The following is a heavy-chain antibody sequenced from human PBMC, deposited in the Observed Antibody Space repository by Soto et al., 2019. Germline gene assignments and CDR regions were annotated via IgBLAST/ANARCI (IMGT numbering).Heavy chain of an antibody. Sequence: PGGSLRLSCAASRITFSKHAMSWVRQAPGKGLEWVSAISGSGDSTYYADSVKGRFTISRENAKNSLYLQMNSLRAEDTAVYYCARYRSLDPWGQGILVTVSS. D-gene: IGHD2-15*01. CDR1: RITFSKHA. CDR3: ARYRSLDP. J-gene: IGHJ5*02. CDR2: ISGSGDST. V-gene: IGHV3-23*01.